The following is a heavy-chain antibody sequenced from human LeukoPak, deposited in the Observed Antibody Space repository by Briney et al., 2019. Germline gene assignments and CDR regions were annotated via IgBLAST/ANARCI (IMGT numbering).Heavy chain of an antibody. V-gene: IGHV1-69*06. J-gene: IGHJ5*02. CDR1: GGTFSSYA. CDR2: IIPIFGTA. Sequence: GASVKVSCKASGGTFSSYAISWVRQAPGQGLEWMGGIIPIFGTANYAQKFQGRVTITADKSTSTAYMELSSLRSEDTAVYYCARQLYDSSGYRFDPWGQGTLVTVSS. CDR3: ARQLYDSSGYRFDP. D-gene: IGHD3-22*01.